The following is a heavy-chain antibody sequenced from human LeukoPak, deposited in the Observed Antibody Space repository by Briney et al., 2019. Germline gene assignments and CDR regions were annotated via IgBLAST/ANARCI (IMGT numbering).Heavy chain of an antibody. CDR3: AKGGEYVDWLDY. D-gene: IGHD3-9*01. J-gene: IGHJ4*02. V-gene: IGHV3-23*01. CDR2: LSDSGGST. CDR1: GFTFSTYG. Sequence: PGGSLRLSCAASGFTFSTYGMSWVRQAPGKGLEWVSALSDSGGSTYYADSVKGRFTISRDNSKNTLYLKMNSLRVEDTAVYYCAKGGEYVDWLDYWGQGTLVTVSS.